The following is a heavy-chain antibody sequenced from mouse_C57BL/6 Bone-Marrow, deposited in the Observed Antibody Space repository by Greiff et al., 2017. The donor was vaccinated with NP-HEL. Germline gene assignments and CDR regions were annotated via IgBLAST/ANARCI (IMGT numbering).Heavy chain of an antibody. Sequence: VQLVESGAELARPGASVKLSCKASGYTFTSYGISWVKQRTGQGLEWIGEIYPRSGNTYYTEKFKGKATLSADKSSSTAYMALRSRTAEDSAVYFCARGLRLFAYWGQGTLVTVSA. CDR1: GYTFTSYG. J-gene: IGHJ3*01. CDR2: IYPRSGNT. V-gene: IGHV1-81*01. CDR3: ARGLRLFAY. D-gene: IGHD2-4*01.